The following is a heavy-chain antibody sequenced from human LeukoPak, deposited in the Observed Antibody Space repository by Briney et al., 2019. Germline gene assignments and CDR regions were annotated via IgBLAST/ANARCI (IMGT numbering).Heavy chain of an antibody. V-gene: IGHV1-2*02. CDR2: INPNSGGT. CDR1: GYTFTGYY. D-gene: IGHD3-3*01. CDR3: ARDKEGLFGVREFDY. Sequence: ASVKVSCKASGYTFTGYYMHWVQQAPGQGLEWMGWINPNSGGTNYAQKLQGRVTMTTDTSTSTAYMELRSLRSDDTAMYYCARDKEGLFGVREFDYWGQGTLVTVSS. J-gene: IGHJ4*02.